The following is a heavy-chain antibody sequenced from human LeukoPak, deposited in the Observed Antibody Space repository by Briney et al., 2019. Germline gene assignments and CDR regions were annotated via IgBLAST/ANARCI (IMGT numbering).Heavy chain of an antibody. CDR1: GGSISTYY. V-gene: IGHV4-4*07. Sequence: SETLSLTCTVSGGSISTYYWSWIRQPAGKGPEWIGRIYMRGRTNYNPSLQSRVTMSVDTSKNQFSLKLRSVTDADTAVYYCAKDRIAARPGWFDPWGQGTLVTVSS. CDR3: AKDRIAARPGWFDP. J-gene: IGHJ5*02. CDR2: IYMRGRT. D-gene: IGHD6-6*01.